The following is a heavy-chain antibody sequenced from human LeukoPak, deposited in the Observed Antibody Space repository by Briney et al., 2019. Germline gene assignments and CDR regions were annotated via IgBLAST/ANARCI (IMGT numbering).Heavy chain of an antibody. Sequence: GASVKVSCKASGYTFTGYYLHWVRQAPGQGLEWMGGINPNSGGTNYAQKFQGRVTMTRDTSLSTAYMELNRLRSDDTAVYYCARGLGGLGIFDYWGQGTLVTVSS. CDR3: ARGLGGLGIFDY. J-gene: IGHJ4*02. CDR1: GYTFTGYY. D-gene: IGHD7-27*01. V-gene: IGHV1-2*02. CDR2: INPNSGGT.